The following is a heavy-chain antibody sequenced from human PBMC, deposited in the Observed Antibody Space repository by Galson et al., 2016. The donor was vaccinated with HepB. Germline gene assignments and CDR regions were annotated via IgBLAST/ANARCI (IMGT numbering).Heavy chain of an antibody. CDR2: ITSNGRNT. Sequence: SLRLSCAASGFTFSYYAMHWVRQAPGKGLEYISGITSNGRNTYYADFVKGRFTISRDDCKNTLYLQMSSLTAEDTAVYYCVNLGVCFGGNCYPFDNWGQGTLVTVSS. CDR3: VNLGVCFGGNCYPFDN. CDR1: GFTFSYYA. D-gene: IGHD2-15*01. J-gene: IGHJ4*02. V-gene: IGHV3-64D*06.